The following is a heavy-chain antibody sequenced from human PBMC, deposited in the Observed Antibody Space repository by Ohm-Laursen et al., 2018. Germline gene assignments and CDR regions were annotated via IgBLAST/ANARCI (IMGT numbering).Heavy chain of an antibody. CDR3: ARGYSYGSRYFQH. D-gene: IGHD5-18*01. Sequence: SETLSLTCAVYGGSFSGYYWRWIRQPPGKGLEWIGEINHSGSTNYNPSLKSRVTISVDTSKNQFSLKLSSVTAADTAVYYCARGYSYGSRYFQHWGQGTLVTVSS. CDR1: GGSFSGYY. V-gene: IGHV4-34*01. CDR2: INHSGST. J-gene: IGHJ1*01.